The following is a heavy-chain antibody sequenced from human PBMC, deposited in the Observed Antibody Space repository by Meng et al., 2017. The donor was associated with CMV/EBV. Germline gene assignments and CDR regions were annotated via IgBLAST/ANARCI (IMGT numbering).Heavy chain of an antibody. CDR2: SSSSSSYI. J-gene: IGHJ4*02. V-gene: IGHV3-21*01. D-gene: IGHD3-22*01. Sequence: LSSYSMNWVRQAPGKRLEWVSSSSSSSSYIDYADSVKGRFTITRDNAKNSLYLQMNSLRAEDTAVDYGARVWGYYDSSGYSHKLFDYWGQGTLVTVSS. CDR3: ARVWGYYDSSGYSHKLFDY. CDR1: LSSYS.